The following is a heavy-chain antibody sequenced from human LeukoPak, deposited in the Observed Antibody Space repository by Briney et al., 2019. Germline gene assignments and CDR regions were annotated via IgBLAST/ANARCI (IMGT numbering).Heavy chain of an antibody. CDR3: TARRIAAAGTNYDY. Sequence: KSGGSLRLSCAASGFTFTNAWMNWVRQAPGKGLEWVGRIKSKTDGGTTDYAAPVKGRFTISRDDSKNTLYLQMNSLKTEDTAVYYCTARRIAAAGTNYDYWGQGTLVTVSS. CDR1: GFTFTNAW. J-gene: IGHJ4*02. CDR2: IKSKTDGGTT. D-gene: IGHD6-13*01. V-gene: IGHV3-15*01.